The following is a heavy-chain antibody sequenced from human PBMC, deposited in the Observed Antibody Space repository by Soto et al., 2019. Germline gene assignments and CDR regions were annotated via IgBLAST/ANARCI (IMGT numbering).Heavy chain of an antibody. V-gene: IGHV3-30-3*01. CDR3: ARDKYYYASSGYYDY. CDR1: GFTFSSYA. CDR2: ISYDGSNK. J-gene: IGHJ4*02. Sequence: GSLRLSCAASGFTFSSYAMHWVRQAPGKGLEWVAVISYDGSNKYYADSVKGRFTISRDNSKNTLYLQMNSLRAEDTAVYYCARDKYYYASSGYYDYWGQGTLVTVSS. D-gene: IGHD3-22*01.